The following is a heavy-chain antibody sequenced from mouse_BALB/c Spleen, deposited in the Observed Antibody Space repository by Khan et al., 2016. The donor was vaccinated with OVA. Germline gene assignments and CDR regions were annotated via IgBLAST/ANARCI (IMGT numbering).Heavy chain of an antibody. CDR2: IWAGGST. D-gene: IGHD1-1*01. CDR3: ARPYYGSAWVAY. CDR1: GFSLTTYG. Sequence: VQLQESGPGLVAPSQTLSITCTVSGFSLTTYGVHWVRQPPGKGLEWLGVIWAGGSTNYNSALMSRLSIIKDNSKSQVFLKMNSLQTDDTAIYDCARPYYGSAWVAYWGQGTLVTVSA. J-gene: IGHJ3*01. V-gene: IGHV2-9*02.